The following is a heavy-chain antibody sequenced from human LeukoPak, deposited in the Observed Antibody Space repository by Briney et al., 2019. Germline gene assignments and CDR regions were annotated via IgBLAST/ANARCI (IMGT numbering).Heavy chain of an antibody. CDR2: VNPNSGGT. J-gene: IGHJ3*01. CDR3: ARDLDYNDNSDYDSFDV. V-gene: IGHV1-2*02. CDR1: GYTFTAYY. D-gene: IGHD3-22*01. Sequence: GASVKVSCKASGYTFTAYYIHWVRQAPGQGLEWMGWVNPNSGGTKYTQNFEGRVTMTRDTSISTAYMEVSRLRSYDTAVYYCARDLDYNDNSDYDSFDVWGQGTMVTVSS.